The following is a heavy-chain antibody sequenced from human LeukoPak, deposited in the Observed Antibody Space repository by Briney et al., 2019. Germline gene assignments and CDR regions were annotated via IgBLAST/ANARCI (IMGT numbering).Heavy chain of an antibody. Sequence: SETLSLTCAVYGGSFSGYYWSWIRQPPGKGLEWIGSIYYSGSTYYNPSLKSRVTISVDTSKDQFSLKLSSVTAADTAVYYCARRGYYDSSGYYRYWGQGTLVTVSS. J-gene: IGHJ4*02. V-gene: IGHV4-34*01. D-gene: IGHD3-22*01. CDR3: ARRGYYDSSGYYRY. CDR2: IYYSGST. CDR1: GGSFSGYY.